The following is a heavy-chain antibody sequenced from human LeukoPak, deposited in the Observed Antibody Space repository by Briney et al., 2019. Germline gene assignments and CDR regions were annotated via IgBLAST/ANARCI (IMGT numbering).Heavy chain of an antibody. CDR1: GGSITNYY. CDR3: ARGYYNSSGYSFDY. Sequence: PSETLSLTCTVSGGSITNYYWSWIRQPAGKGLEWIGRIYSTSWSTKYNPSLDSRVSMSVDTSKNQVSLKMTSVTAADTAVYYCARGYYNSSGYSFDYWGQGTPVTVSS. D-gene: IGHD3-22*01. V-gene: IGHV4-4*07. J-gene: IGHJ4*02. CDR2: IYSTSWST.